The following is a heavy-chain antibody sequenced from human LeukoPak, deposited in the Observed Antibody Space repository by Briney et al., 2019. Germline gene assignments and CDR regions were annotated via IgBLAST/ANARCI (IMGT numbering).Heavy chain of an antibody. CDR2: ISYDGNNK. CDR3: ANGGDIAD. CDR1: GFTFSSYA. D-gene: IGHD3-16*02. J-gene: IGHJ4*02. V-gene: IGHV3-30*04. Sequence: GGSLRLSCAASGFTFSSYAMHWVRQAPGKGLEWVAVISYDGNNKYYADSVKGRFTISRDNSKNTLYLQMNSLGAEDTAVYYCANGGDIADWGQGTLVTVSS.